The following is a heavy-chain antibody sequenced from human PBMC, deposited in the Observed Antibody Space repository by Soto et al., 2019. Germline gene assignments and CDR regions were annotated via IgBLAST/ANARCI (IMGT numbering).Heavy chain of an antibody. Sequence: GGSLRLSCAASGFTFSNFAMSWVRHAPGKGLEWVSEITGSTGTTYYADSVRGRFIISRDNSQNTLHLQMNSLRPEDTAVYYCAKDTSSSPHYMDVWGKGTTVTVSS. V-gene: IGHV3-23*01. J-gene: IGHJ6*03. CDR3: AKDTSSSPHYMDV. D-gene: IGHD2-2*01. CDR2: ITGSTGTT. CDR1: GFTFSNFA.